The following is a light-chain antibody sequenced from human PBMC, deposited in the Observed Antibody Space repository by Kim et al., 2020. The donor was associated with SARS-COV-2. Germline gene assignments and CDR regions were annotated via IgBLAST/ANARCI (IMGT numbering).Light chain of an antibody. CDR2: WAS. V-gene: IGKV4-1*01. Sequence: DIAMTQYPDSLAVSLGERATINCKSSQSVLDRSNNQIYLAWYQQKPGQPPKLLISWASIRESGVPDRISGSGSGTDFTLTISSLQAEDVALYYCQQYYSSPFTFGQGTKLEI. CDR3: QQYYSSPFT. J-gene: IGKJ2*01. CDR1: QSVLDRSNNQIY.